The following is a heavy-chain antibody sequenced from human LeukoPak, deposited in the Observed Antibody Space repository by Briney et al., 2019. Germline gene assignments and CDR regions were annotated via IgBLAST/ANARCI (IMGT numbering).Heavy chain of an antibody. CDR3: ARHSATYYDFWSGYYTFDY. Sequence: SETLSLTCTVSGGSISSYYWSWIRQPPGKGLEWIGYIYYSGSTNYNPSLKSRVTTSVDTSKNQFSLKLSSVTAADTAVYYCARHSATYYDFWSGYYTFDYWGQGTLVTVSS. CDR2: IYYSGST. D-gene: IGHD3-3*01. V-gene: IGHV4-59*08. CDR1: GGSISSYY. J-gene: IGHJ4*02.